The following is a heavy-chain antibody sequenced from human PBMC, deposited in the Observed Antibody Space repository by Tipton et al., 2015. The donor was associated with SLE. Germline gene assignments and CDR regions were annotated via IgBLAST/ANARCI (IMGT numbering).Heavy chain of an antibody. D-gene: IGHD3-16*01. V-gene: IGHV4-59*01. J-gene: IGHJ2*01. Sequence: TLSLTCTVSGDSIRSNNWSWLRQPPGKGLEWIGYVYYSGGTNYNSSFNSRVTMSVDTSMNQLSLKLDSCTAADTAVYYCARISLSPGASLGRYFDVWGRGTLVTVSS. CDR2: VYYSGGT. CDR3: ARISLSPGASLGRYFDV. CDR1: GDSIRSNN.